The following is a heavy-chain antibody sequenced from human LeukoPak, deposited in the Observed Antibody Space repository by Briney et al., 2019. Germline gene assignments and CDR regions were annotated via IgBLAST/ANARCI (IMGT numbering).Heavy chain of an antibody. CDR3: ARVGATTVTTRYYFDS. CDR2: IYHGGDT. Sequence: SETLSLTCSVSGDSISSSLFSWGWIRQPPGKGLECIGTIYHGGDTYYNPSLNSRVTISVDTSRNQFSVKMSSVTAADTAVYYCARVGATTVTTRYYFDSWGQGTLVTVSS. V-gene: IGHV4-39*01. CDR1: GDSISSSLFS. J-gene: IGHJ4*02. D-gene: IGHD4-17*01.